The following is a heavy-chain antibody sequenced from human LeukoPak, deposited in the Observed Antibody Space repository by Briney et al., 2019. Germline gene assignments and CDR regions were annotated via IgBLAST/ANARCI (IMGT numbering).Heavy chain of an antibody. CDR1: GFTFSSYA. Sequence: PGGSLRLSCAASGFTFSSYAMHWVRQAPGKGLEWVAVISYDGSNKHYADSVKGRFTISRDNSKNTLYLQMNSLRAEDTAVYYCARDREDGYNYYFDYWGQGTLVTVSS. V-gene: IGHV3-30-3*01. CDR2: ISYDGSNK. D-gene: IGHD5-24*01. CDR3: ARDREDGYNYYFDY. J-gene: IGHJ4*02.